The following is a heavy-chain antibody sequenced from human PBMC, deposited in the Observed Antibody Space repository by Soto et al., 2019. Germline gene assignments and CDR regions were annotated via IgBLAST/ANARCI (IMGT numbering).Heavy chain of an antibody. J-gene: IGHJ6*02. CDR2: ISGTGGST. D-gene: IGHD3-3*01. Sequence: PGGPLRLSCAASGFTFSDYAMPWVRQTPGKGLEWVSAISGTGGSTYYADSVKGRFTISRDNSKNTLYVQMTSLRAEDTAVYYCAKNSGFWSGPYYFYGMDVWGQGTTVTVSS. CDR3: AKNSGFWSGPYYFYGMDV. CDR1: GFTFSDYA. V-gene: IGHV3-23*01.